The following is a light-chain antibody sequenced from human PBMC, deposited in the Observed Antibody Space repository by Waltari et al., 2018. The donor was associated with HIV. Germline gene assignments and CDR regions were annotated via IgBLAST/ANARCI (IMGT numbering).Light chain of an antibody. CDR1: SSDIGPYIH. V-gene: IGLV2-14*03. CDR2: DVN. Sequence: SALTQPASVSGPLGQSFTISSIGSSSDIGPYIHFSWYQQYPDKAPLLLIRDVNTRHSGIPFRFSASKSGKTATLTISGLQAEDEADYYCSSYITTGTILFGGGTKVTVL. J-gene: IGLJ3*02. CDR3: SSYITTGTIL.